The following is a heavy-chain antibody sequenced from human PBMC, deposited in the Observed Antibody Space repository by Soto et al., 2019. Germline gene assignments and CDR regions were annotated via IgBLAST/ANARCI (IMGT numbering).Heavy chain of an antibody. CDR3: ARAVAVPADFDY. D-gene: IGHD6-19*01. J-gene: IGHJ4*02. Sequence: QVQLVQSGAEEKKPGASVKVSCKASGYTFTGYAMHWVRQAPGQRLEWMGWINDGNGNTKYTQKFKGRFTISRATSASTTYMELSSLGSEDTAVYYCARAVAVPADFDYWGQGTLVTVSS. CDR1: GYTFTGYA. V-gene: IGHV1-3*05. CDR2: INDGNGNT.